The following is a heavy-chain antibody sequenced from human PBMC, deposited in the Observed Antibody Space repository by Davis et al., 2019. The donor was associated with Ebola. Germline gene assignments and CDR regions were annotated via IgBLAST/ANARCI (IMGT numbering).Heavy chain of an antibody. V-gene: IGHV3-74*01. D-gene: IGHD4-17*01. CDR2: INGDGSKI. J-gene: IGHJ4*02. CDR3: ARAQFGDVVLDY. CDR1: GFTFRSSW. Sequence: GESLNISCAASGFTFRSSWLHLVRQAPGKGLVLVSRINGDGSKIDYADSVKGRFTISRENARNSLYLQMNSLTAGDTAVCYCARAQFGDVVLDYWGQGTLVTVS.